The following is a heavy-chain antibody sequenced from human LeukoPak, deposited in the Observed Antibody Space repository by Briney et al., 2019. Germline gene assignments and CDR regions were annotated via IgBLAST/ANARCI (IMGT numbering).Heavy chain of an antibody. CDR3: ARRMYYDYVRGTRSTRSGFDY. D-gene: IGHD3-16*01. V-gene: IGHV4-39*01. CDR1: GGSISSSSYY. J-gene: IGHJ4*02. Sequence: PSETLSLTCTVSGGSISSSSYYWGWIRQPPGKGLEWIGSIYYSGSTYYNPSLKSRVTISVDTSKNQFSLKLSSVTAADTAVYYCARRMYYDYVRGTRSTRSGFDYWGQGTLVTVSS. CDR2: IYYSGST.